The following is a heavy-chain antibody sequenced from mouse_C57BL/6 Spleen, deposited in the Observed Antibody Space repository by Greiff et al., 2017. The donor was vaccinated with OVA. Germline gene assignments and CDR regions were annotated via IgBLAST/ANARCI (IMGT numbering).Heavy chain of an antibody. CDR3: ARNWGDYFDY. J-gene: IGHJ2*01. D-gene: IGHD4-1*01. CDR1: GYAFSSSW. V-gene: IGHV1-82*01. Sequence: VQLQQSGPELVKPGASVKISCKASGYAFSSSWMNWVKQRPGKGLEWIGRIYPGDGDTNYNGKFKGKATLTADKSSSTAYMQLSSLTSEDSAVYFCARNWGDYFDYWGQGTTLTVSS. CDR2: IYPGDGDT.